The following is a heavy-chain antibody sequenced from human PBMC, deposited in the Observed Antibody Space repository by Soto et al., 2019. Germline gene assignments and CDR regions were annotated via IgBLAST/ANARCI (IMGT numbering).Heavy chain of an antibody. Sequence: PSETLSLTCAVYGWSFSYYDWSWIRQPPGKGLEWIGEINHSGGTNYNPSLKSRVTISVDTSKNQFSLKLSSVTAADTAVYYCARDLSTPDIAAAEGGMDVWGQGTTVTVSS. J-gene: IGHJ6*02. CDR3: ARDLSTPDIAAAEGGMDV. V-gene: IGHV4-34*09. D-gene: IGHD6-13*01. CDR1: GWSFSYYD. CDR2: INHSGGT.